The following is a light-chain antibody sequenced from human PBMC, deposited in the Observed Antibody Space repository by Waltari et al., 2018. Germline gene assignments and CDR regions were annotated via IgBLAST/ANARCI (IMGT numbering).Light chain of an antibody. CDR1: QLGNKY. V-gene: IGLV3-1*01. CDR3: QSWDTSTTNVV. Sequence: SYEVTQLPSVSVSPGQTASITCSGDQLGNKYTCWYQQKPGQSPVLVIYQDNKRPSGIPERFSGSNSGNTATLNISGTQAMDEADYYCQSWDTSTTNVVFGGGTKLTVL. J-gene: IGLJ2*01. CDR2: QDN.